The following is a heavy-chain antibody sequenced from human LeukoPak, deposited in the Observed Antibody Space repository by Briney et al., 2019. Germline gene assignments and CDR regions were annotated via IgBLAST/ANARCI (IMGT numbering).Heavy chain of an antibody. CDR3: ARGSRITIFGVVHYHMDV. V-gene: IGHV3-74*01. CDR1: GLTFSSYW. J-gene: IGHJ6*03. Sequence: GGSLRLSCAASGLTFSSYWMHWVRHAPGKGLVWVSRINGDGSTTTYADSVKGRFTISRDNSKNTLYLQMNSLRAEDTAVYYCARGSRITIFGVVHYHMDVWGKGTTVTVSS. CDR2: INGDGSTT. D-gene: IGHD3-3*01.